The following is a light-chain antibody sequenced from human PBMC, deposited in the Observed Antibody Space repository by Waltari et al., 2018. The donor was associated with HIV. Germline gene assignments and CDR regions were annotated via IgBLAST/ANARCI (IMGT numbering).Light chain of an antibody. V-gene: IGLV1-47*01. Sequence: QSVLTQPPSASGTPGQRVTISCSGGSFNIGSNYVYWYQQSPGTAPRLLIYRNTLRPSGVPDRFSGSKSATSASLAISGLRSEDEADYFCAAWDDSVSGRVFGGGTKLTVL. CDR2: RNT. J-gene: IGLJ3*02. CDR1: SFNIGSNY. CDR3: AAWDDSVSGRV.